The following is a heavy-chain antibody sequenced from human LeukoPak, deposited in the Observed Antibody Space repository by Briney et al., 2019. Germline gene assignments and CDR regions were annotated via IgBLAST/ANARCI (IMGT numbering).Heavy chain of an antibody. Sequence: SVKVSCKASGGTFSSYAISWVRQAPGQGLEWMGGIIPIFGTANYAQKSQGRVTITADESTSTAYMELSSLRSEDTAVYYCARVLYRCSSTSCYVMMGEAFDPWGQGTLVTVSS. CDR1: GGTFSSYA. CDR3: ARVLYRCSSTSCYVMMGEAFDP. D-gene: IGHD2-2*01. V-gene: IGHV1-69*01. CDR2: IIPIFGTA. J-gene: IGHJ5*02.